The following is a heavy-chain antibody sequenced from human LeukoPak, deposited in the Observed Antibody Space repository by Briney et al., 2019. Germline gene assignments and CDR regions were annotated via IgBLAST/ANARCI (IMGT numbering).Heavy chain of an antibody. J-gene: IGHJ3*02. Sequence: SETLSLTCAVSGGSISSYYWSWIRQPPGKGLEWIGYIYYSGSTNYNPSLKSRVTTSVDTSKNQFSLKLSSVTAADTAVYYCARDLYGGNSESDAFDIWGQGTMVTVSS. V-gene: IGHV4-59*01. CDR3: ARDLYGGNSESDAFDI. CDR1: GGSISSYY. D-gene: IGHD4-23*01. CDR2: IYYSGST.